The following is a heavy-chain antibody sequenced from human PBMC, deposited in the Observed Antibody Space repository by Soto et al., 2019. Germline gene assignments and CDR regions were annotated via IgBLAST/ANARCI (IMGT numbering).Heavy chain of an antibody. D-gene: IGHD6-13*01. J-gene: IGHJ6*02. V-gene: IGHV1-69*06. Sequence: QVQLVQSGAEVKKPGSSVKVSCKASGGTFSSYAISWVRQAPGQGLEWMGGIIPIFGTANYAQKFQGRVTITADKSTSTAYMELSSLRSEDTAVYYCARFQVVGSSSYYYYYGMDVWGQGTTVTVSS. CDR1: GGTFSSYA. CDR3: ARFQVVGSSSYYYYYGMDV. CDR2: IIPIFGTA.